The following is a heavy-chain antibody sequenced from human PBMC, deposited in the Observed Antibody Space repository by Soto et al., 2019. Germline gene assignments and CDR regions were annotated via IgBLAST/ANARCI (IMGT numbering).Heavy chain of an antibody. V-gene: IGHV4-59*01. CDR2: TSDSGST. Sequence: SETLSLTCTVSGGSISSYYWSWIRQPPGKALEWIGYTSDSGSTNYHPSLRGRVVISVDTSKNQFSLKLTSVTAADTAIYYCARGSPPVGVYYFDYWGQGTLVTVSS. J-gene: IGHJ4*02. CDR1: GGSISSYY. CDR3: ARGSPPVGVYYFDY. D-gene: IGHD6-6*01.